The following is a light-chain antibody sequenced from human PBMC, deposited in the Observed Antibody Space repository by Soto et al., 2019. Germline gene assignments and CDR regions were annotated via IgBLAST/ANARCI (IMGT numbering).Light chain of an antibody. CDR2: EVS. Sequence: QSALTQPASVSGSPGQSITISCTGTSSDVGGYNYLSWYQQHPGKAPRVMIYEVSNRPSGVSNRFSGSKSGNTASLTISGLRAEDEAEYFCSSYTTSGTPVFGGGTKVTVL. CDR3: SSYTTSGTPV. CDR1: SSDVGGYNY. V-gene: IGLV2-14*01. J-gene: IGLJ3*02.